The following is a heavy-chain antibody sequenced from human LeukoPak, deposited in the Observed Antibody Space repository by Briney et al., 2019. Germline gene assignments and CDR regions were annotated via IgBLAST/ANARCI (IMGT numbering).Heavy chain of an antibody. V-gene: IGHV2-5*01. Sequence: SGPTLVKPTQTLTLTCTFSGFSLSTSGVGVGWIRQPPGKALEWLALIYCNDDKRYSPSLKSRLTITKDTSKNQVVLTMTNMDPVDTATYYCAHRGWNYGSGIYYYMDVWGKGTTVTVSS. D-gene: IGHD3-10*01. CDR2: IYCNDDK. CDR1: GFSLSTSGVG. CDR3: AHRGWNYGSGIYYYMDV. J-gene: IGHJ6*03.